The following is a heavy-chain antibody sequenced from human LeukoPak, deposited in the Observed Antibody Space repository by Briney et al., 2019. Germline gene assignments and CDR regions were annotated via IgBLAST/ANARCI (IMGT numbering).Heavy chain of an antibody. Sequence: SETLSLTCTVSGGSISSYYWSWIRQPAGKGLEWIGRIYTSGSTNYNPSLKSRVTMSVDTSKNQFSLKLGSVTAADTAVYYCARRRRWLQFRGGFDYWGQGTLVTVSS. CDR1: GGSISSYY. CDR3: ARRRRWLQFRGGFDY. J-gene: IGHJ4*02. CDR2: IYTSGST. D-gene: IGHD5-24*01. V-gene: IGHV4-4*07.